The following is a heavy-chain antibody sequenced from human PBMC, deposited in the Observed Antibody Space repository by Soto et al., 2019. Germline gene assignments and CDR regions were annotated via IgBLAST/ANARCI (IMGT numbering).Heavy chain of an antibody. D-gene: IGHD2-15*01. V-gene: IGHV4-30-2*01. CDR2: IYHSGST. Sequence: QLQLQESGSGLVKPSQTLSLTCAVSGGSISSGGSSWSWIRQPPGKGLEWIGYIYHSGSTYYNPSLXGXVXIXXDRSKNQFSLKLSSVTAADTAVYYCARGEVVALGYWGQGTLVTVSS. CDR1: GGSISSGGSS. CDR3: ARGEVVALGY. J-gene: IGHJ4*02.